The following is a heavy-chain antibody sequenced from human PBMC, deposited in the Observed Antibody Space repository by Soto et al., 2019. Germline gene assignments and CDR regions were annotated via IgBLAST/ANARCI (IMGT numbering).Heavy chain of an antibody. CDR2: IYYSGGT. CDR1: GGSISSGDYY. J-gene: IGHJ4*02. Sequence: PSETLSLTCTVSGGSISSGDYYWSWIRQPPGKGLEWIGYIYYSGGTYYNPSLKSRVTISVDTSKNQFSLKLGSVTAADTAVYYCARIPRTDSPSHDYWGQGTLVTVSS. V-gene: IGHV4-30-4*01. D-gene: IGHD3-22*01. CDR3: ARIPRTDSPSHDY.